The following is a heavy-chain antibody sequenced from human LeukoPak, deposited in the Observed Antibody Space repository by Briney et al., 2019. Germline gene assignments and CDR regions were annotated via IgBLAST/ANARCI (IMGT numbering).Heavy chain of an antibody. CDR1: GYSISSGYY. CDR2: IYHSGST. J-gene: IGHJ4*02. D-gene: IGHD4-23*01. Sequence: PSETLSLTCTVSGYSISSGYYWAWIRQPPGKGLEWIGSIYHSGSTYYNPSLKSPVTISVDTSKNQFSLKLSSVTAADTAVYYCARDSDGGNPPGPFDYWGQGTLVTVSS. CDR3: ARDSDGGNPPGPFDY. V-gene: IGHV4-38-2*02.